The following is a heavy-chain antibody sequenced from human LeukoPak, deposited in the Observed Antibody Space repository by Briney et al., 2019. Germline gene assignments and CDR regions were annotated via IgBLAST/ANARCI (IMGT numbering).Heavy chain of an antibody. V-gene: IGHV3-23*01. Sequence: GRSLRLSCATSGFTFSSYAMSWVRQAPGKGLEWVSAITGSTGRTYYADSVKGRFTISRDNSKNTLYLQMNSLRAEDTAVYYCARVMQLSTWGLGTMVTVSS. J-gene: IGHJ3*01. D-gene: IGHD3-16*02. CDR1: GFTFSSYA. CDR2: ITGSTGRT. CDR3: ARVMQLST.